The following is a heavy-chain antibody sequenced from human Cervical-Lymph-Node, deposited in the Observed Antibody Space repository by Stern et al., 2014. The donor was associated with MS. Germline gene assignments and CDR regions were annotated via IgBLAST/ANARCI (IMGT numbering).Heavy chain of an antibody. Sequence: VQLVESGGGVVQPGRSLRLACAASGFTFSSYGMHWVRQAPDKGLEWVAVILYDGSNKYYADSVKGRFTIYRDNSKNTLYLQMNSLRAEDTAVYYCARDSSKGGSNYWGQGTLVTVSS. D-gene: IGHD2-2*01. CDR1: GFTFSSYG. CDR2: ILYDGSNK. J-gene: IGHJ4*02. CDR3: ARDSSKGGSNY. V-gene: IGHV3-33*01.